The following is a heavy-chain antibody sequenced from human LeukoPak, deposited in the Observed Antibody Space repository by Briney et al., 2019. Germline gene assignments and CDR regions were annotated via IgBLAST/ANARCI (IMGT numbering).Heavy chain of an antibody. D-gene: IGHD3-9*01. J-gene: IGHJ5*02. V-gene: IGHV3-33*01. CDR3: ARGPTYYDILTGYYSGWFDP. Sequence: GGSLRLSCAASGFTFSSYGMHWVRQAPGKGLEWVAVIWYDGSNKYYADSVKGRFTISRDNSQNTLYLQMNSLRAEDTAVYYCARGPTYYDILTGYYSGWFDPWGQGTLVTVSS. CDR2: IWYDGSNK. CDR1: GFTFSSYG.